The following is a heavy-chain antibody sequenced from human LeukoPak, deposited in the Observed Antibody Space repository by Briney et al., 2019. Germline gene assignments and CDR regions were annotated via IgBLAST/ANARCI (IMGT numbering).Heavy chain of an antibody. D-gene: IGHD3-22*01. J-gene: IGHJ4*02. CDR3: AKSSYYDSSGYYREYYFDY. CDR2: LYSGGST. V-gene: IGHV3-53*01. Sequence: TGGSLRLSCAASGFTVSDNYISWVRQAPGKGLEWVSVLYSGGSTNYADSVKGRVTVSRDNSKSTLYLQMNSLRAEDTAVYYCAKSSYYDSSGYYREYYFDYWGQGTLVTVSS. CDR1: GFTVSDNY.